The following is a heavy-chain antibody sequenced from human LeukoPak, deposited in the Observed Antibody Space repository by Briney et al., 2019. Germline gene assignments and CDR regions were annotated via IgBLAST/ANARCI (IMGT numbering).Heavy chain of an antibody. V-gene: IGHV4-59*01. CDR1: GASISSYY. CDR2: LFHSGST. Sequence: PGTLSLTCSVAGASISSYYWSWIRQPPGKGLEWIGYLFHSGSTNYNPSLKSRVTISVDTSKIQFSLKLNSVTAADTAVYYCAKAGASYSFDYWGQGTLATVSS. CDR3: AKAGASYSFDY. J-gene: IGHJ4*02. D-gene: IGHD2-21*01.